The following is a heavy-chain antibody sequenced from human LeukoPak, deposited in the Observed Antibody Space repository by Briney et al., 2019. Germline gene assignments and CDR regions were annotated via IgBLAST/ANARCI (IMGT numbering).Heavy chain of an antibody. CDR3: ARANSIIYPPDY. Sequence: SETLSLTCAVYGGSFSGYYWSWIRQPPGKGLEWIGEINHSGSTNYNPSLKSRVTISVDTSKNQFSLKLSSVTAADTAVYYCARANSIIYPPDYWGQGTLVTVSS. J-gene: IGHJ4*02. CDR1: GGSFSGYY. D-gene: IGHD2/OR15-2a*01. CDR2: INHSGST. V-gene: IGHV4-34*01.